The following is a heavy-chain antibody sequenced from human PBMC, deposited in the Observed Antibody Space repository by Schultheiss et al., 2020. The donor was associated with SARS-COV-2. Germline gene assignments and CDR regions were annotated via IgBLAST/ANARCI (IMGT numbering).Heavy chain of an antibody. V-gene: IGHV4-34*01. CDR1: GGSISSYY. CDR2: INHSGST. CDR3: ARGGTLYSSSLYYYYGMDV. J-gene: IGHJ6*02. D-gene: IGHD6-6*01. Sequence: SQTLSLTCTVSGGSISSYYWSWIRQPPGKGLEWIGEINHSGSTDYNPSLKSRVTISVDTSKNQFSLKLNSVTAADTALYYCARGGTLYSSSLYYYYGMDVWGQGTTVTVSS.